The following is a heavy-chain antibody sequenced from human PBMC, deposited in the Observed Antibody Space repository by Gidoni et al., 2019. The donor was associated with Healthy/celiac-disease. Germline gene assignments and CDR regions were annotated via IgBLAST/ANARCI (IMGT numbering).Heavy chain of an antibody. J-gene: IGHJ6*02. CDR3: ARGLGKYYDFWSGYYTYYYYGMDV. D-gene: IGHD3-3*01. V-gene: IGHV1-8*01. CDR1: GYTFTSYD. CDR2: MNPNSGNT. Sequence: QVQLVQSGAELPKPGASVKVSCKASGYTFTSYDINWVRQATGQGLEWLGWMNPNSGNTGYAQKFQGRVTMTRNTSISTAYMELSSLRSEDTAVYYCARGLGKYYDFWSGYYTYYYYGMDVWGQGTTVTVSS.